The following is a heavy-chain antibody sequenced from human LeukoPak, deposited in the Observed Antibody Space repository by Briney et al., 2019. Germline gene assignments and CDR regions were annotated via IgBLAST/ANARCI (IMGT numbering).Heavy chain of an antibody. CDR1: GFTFSSYS. CDR2: ISSSSSYI. CDR3: ARDRSGYDLGLYGMDV. Sequence: KSGGSLRLSCAASGFTFSSYSMNWVRQAPGKGLEWVSSISSSSSYIYYADSVKGRFTISRDNAKNSLYLQMNSLRAEDTAVYYCARDRSGYDLGLYGMDVWGQGTTVTVSS. V-gene: IGHV3-21*01. D-gene: IGHD5-12*01. J-gene: IGHJ6*02.